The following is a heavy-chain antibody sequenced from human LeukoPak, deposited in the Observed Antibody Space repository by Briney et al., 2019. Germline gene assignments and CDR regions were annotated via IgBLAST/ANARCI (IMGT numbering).Heavy chain of an antibody. J-gene: IGHJ4*02. CDR2: IYHSGST. D-gene: IGHD3-16*01. Sequence: PSETLSLTCAVSGGSISSGGYSWSWIRQPPGKGLEWIGFIYHSGSTYYNPSLKSRVTISVDRSKNQFSLKLSSVTAADTAVYYCARGGELWYFDYWGQGTLVTVSS. CDR1: GGSISSGGYS. CDR3: ARGGELWYFDY. V-gene: IGHV4-30-2*01.